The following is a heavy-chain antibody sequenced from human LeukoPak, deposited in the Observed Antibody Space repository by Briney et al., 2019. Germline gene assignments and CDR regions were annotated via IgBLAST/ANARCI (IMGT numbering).Heavy chain of an antibody. V-gene: IGHV1-2*02. CDR3: ARGSDYDDYFYMDF. CDR2: MNPKSGAT. CDR1: GGTFSSYA. Sequence: ASVKVSCKASGGTFSSYAISWVRQASGQGLEWMGWMNPKSGATDYARKFQGRVTMTRDTSISTAYMELTRLRSDDTAVYFCARGSDYDDYFYMDFWGKGTTVTVSS. J-gene: IGHJ6*03.